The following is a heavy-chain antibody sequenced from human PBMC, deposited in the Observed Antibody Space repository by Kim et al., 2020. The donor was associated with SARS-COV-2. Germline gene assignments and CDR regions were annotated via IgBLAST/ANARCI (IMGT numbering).Heavy chain of an antibody. CDR2: MNPNSGNT. CDR3: ARMVAYGDYGYYYYGMDV. Sequence: ASVKVSCKASGYTFTSYDINWVRQATGQGLEWMGWMNPNSGNTGYAQKFQGRVTMTRNTSISTAYMELSSMRSEDTAVYYCARMVAYGDYGYYYYGMDVWGQGTTVTVSS. D-gene: IGHD4-17*01. CDR1: GYTFTSYD. V-gene: IGHV1-8*01. J-gene: IGHJ6*02.